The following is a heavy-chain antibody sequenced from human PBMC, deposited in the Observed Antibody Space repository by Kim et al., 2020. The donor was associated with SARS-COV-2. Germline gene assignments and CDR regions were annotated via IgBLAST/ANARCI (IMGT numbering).Heavy chain of an antibody. CDR3: ARWYYDSSGYYFDY. D-gene: IGHD3-22*01. J-gene: IGHJ4*02. V-gene: IGHV4-4*02. Sequence: NPSLKSRVTISVDKSKNQFSLKLSSVTAADTAVYYCARWYYDSSGYYFDYWGQGTLVTVSS.